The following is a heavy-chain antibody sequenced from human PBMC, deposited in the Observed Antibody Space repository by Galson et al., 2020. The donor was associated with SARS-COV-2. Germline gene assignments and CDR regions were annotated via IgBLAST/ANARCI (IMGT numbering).Heavy chain of an antibody. D-gene: IGHD6-13*01. CDR2: ISGSGRTT. V-gene: IGHV3-23*01. Sequence: SCAASGFTFSNYAMSWVRQAPGKGLAWVSTISGSGRTTYYADSVKGRYTISRDNSNNTLYVQMSSLRADDTAVYYCANHWASSWGGDWLDPWGQGTLVTVAS. J-gene: IGHJ5*02. CDR3: ANHWASSWGGDWLDP. CDR1: GFTFSNYA.